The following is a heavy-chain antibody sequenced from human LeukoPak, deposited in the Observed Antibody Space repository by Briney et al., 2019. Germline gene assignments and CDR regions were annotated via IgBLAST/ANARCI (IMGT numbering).Heavy chain of an antibody. Sequence: KPSETLSLTCTVSGGSISSRSYSWGWIRQPPGKGLEWIGSMYYTGNTDYNPSLKSRLTMSVDTSKNQFSLKLSSVTAADTVVYFCAKGYTNGVNQEVWLDPWGQGTLVTVSS. CDR1: GGSISSRSYS. J-gene: IGHJ5*02. D-gene: IGHD2-8*01. CDR2: MYYTGNT. CDR3: AKGYTNGVNQEVWLDP. V-gene: IGHV4-39*07.